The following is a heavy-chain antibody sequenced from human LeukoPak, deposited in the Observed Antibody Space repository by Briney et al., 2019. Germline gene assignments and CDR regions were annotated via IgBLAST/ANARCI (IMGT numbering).Heavy chain of an antibody. Sequence: GGSLRLSCAASGFTVSSNYMSWVRQAPGKGLEWVSSISGSDGSTYYADSVKGRFTISRDNSKNTLYLQLNSLRAEDTAVYYCAKGRSGSYSPTWDYWGQGTLVTVSS. J-gene: IGHJ4*02. V-gene: IGHV3-23*01. D-gene: IGHD1-26*01. CDR1: GFTVSSNY. CDR2: ISGSDGST. CDR3: AKGRSGSYSPTWDY.